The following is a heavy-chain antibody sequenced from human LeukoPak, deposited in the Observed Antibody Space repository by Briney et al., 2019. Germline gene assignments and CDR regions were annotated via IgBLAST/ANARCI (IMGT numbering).Heavy chain of an antibody. Sequence: GASVKVSCKASGYTFTSNDINWVRQATGQGPEWMGWMNPNSGNTGYAQKFQGRVAMTRNTSISTAYMELSSLRSEDTAVYYCARGLGGINTPQGGYWGQGTLVTVSS. CDR3: ARGLGGINTPQGGY. D-gene: IGHD3-16*01. CDR1: GYTFTSND. J-gene: IGHJ4*02. V-gene: IGHV1-8*01. CDR2: MNPNSGNT.